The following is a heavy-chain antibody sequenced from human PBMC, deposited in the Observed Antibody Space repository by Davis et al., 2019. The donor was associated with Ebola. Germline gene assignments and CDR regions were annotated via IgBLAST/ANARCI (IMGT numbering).Heavy chain of an antibody. Sequence: ASVKVSCKASGYTFTNYGITWVRQAPGQGLEWMGWINPHNGNTNYAQNVQGRVTMTTDTSTSTAYMEVGSLRPDDTAVYYCARGGISMIVVPRDYYYGVDVWGQGTTVTVSS. D-gene: IGHD3-22*01. J-gene: IGHJ6*02. CDR3: ARGGISMIVVPRDYYYGVDV. CDR2: INPHNGNT. V-gene: IGHV1-18*04. CDR1: GYTFTNYG.